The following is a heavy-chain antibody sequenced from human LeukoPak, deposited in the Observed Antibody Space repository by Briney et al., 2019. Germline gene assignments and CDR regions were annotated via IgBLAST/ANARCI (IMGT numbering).Heavy chain of an antibody. V-gene: IGHV3-23*01. J-gene: IGHJ4*02. CDR2: ISTSGGST. D-gene: IGHD3-9*01. Sequence: GGSLRLSFAASGFTVGSYAMSWVRQAPGKGLEWVSAISTSGGSTYYADSVRGRFTISRDISKNTLYLQMSSLRVEDTAVYYCAKDERGEDYDILTGYYPQTFDYWGQGTLVTVSS. CDR1: GFTVGSYA. CDR3: AKDERGEDYDILTGYYPQTFDY.